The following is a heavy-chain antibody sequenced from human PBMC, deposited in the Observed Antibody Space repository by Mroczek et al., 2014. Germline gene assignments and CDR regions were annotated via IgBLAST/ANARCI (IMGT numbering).Heavy chain of an antibody. CDR3: ASLSVVPADNFDY. V-gene: IGHV3-48*02. J-gene: IGHJ4*02. CDR1: DFTFSSCN. Sequence: VQLVESGEAWYSLGGSLRLSCAASDFTFSSCNMNWVRQAPGKGLEWVSYISSRSNTIYYTDSVRGRFTISRDNAKNSLYLQMNSLRDEDTALYYCASLSVVPADNFDYWGQGTLVTVSS. D-gene: IGHD2-2*01. CDR2: ISSRSNTI.